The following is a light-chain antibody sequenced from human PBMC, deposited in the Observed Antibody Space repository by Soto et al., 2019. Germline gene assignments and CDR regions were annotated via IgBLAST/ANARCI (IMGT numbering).Light chain of an antibody. CDR2: DAS. CDR3: QQRSNWLT. CDR1: QSVSSY. J-gene: IGKJ4*01. V-gene: IGKV3-11*01. Sequence: EIVLTQSPATLSLSPGERATLSCRASQSVSSYLAWYQQKPGQAPRLLLYDASNRATGIPARFSGSGSGTDFTLSISSLEHDDVAFYCCQQRSNWLTFGGGTKVEIK.